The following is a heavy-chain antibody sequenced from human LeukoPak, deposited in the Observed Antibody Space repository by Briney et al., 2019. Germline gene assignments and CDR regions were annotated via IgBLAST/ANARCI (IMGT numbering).Heavy chain of an antibody. V-gene: IGHV3-7*01. Sequence: GGSLRLSCAASGFTFSSYAMHWVRQAPGKGLEWVASIRQDGGEKSYVDSVKGRFTISRDNTKNSLYLQINSLRAEDTAVYYCARDGTAAGLYFDLWGQGTLVTVSS. CDR3: ARDGTAAGLYFDL. D-gene: IGHD6-13*01. CDR1: GFTFSSYA. J-gene: IGHJ4*01. CDR2: IRQDGGEK.